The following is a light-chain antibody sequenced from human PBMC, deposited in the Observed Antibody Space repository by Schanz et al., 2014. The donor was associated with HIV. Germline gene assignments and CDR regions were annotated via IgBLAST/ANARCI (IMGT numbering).Light chain of an antibody. CDR3: QQRSTWPFTIT. V-gene: IGKV3-15*01. CDR1: QSVSTK. CDR2: GAS. J-gene: IGKJ3*01. Sequence: EIVMTQTPATLSVSPGERATLSCRASQSVSTKLAWYQQKPGQAPRLLIYGASTRATGIPARFSGSGSGTEFTLTIGSLQSEDFAVYYCQQRSTWPFTITFGPGTKVDIK.